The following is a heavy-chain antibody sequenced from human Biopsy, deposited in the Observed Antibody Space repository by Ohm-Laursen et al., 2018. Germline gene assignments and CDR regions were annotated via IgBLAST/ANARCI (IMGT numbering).Heavy chain of an antibody. D-gene: IGHD3-22*01. J-gene: IGHJ5*02. V-gene: IGHV4-39*02. CDR1: GGSISNNNYY. CDR2: IFYRGST. Sequence: GTLSLTCTVSGGSISNNNYYWGWIRQPPGKGLEWIGSIFYRGSTHYKPSLKSRVNISVDTSKNHFSLKLNFVTAADTAVYYCARDYDTSGYYYVSWGQGTLVTVSS. CDR3: ARDYDTSGYYYVS.